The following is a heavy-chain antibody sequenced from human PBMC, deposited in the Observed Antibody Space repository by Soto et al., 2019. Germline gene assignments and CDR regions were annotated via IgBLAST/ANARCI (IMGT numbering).Heavy chain of an antibody. V-gene: IGHV1-18*01. Sequence: QVQLVQSGAEVKKPGASVKVSCKASGYTFTSYGISWVRQAPGQGLEWMGWISAYNGNTNYAQQLQGRVTMTTDTPTSTAYMELRSLSSDDTAVYYCATPSVLRPAASSYYFDYWGQGTLVTVSS. CDR3: ATPSVLRPAASSYYFDY. J-gene: IGHJ4*02. CDR2: ISAYNGNT. D-gene: IGHD2-2*01. CDR1: GYTFTSYG.